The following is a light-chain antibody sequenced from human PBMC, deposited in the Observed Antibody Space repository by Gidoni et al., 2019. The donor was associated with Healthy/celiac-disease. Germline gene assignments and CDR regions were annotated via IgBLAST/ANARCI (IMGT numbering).Light chain of an antibody. Sequence: DIVMTPSPDSLAVSLGERATINCKSSQSVLYSSNNKNYLAWYQQKPGQPPKLLIYWASTRESGVPDRFSGSGSGTDFTLTISSLQAEDVAVYYCQQYYSTLPTFGQGTRLEIK. CDR1: QSVLYSSNNKNY. V-gene: IGKV4-1*01. J-gene: IGKJ5*01. CDR3: QQYYSTLPT. CDR2: WAS.